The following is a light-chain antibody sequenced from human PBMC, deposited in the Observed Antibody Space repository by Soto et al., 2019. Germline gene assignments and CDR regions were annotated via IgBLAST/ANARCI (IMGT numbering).Light chain of an antibody. CDR3: KSYTSSSTWV. CDR1: SIDVGGYNY. V-gene: IGLV2-14*03. Sequence: QSALTQPASLSGSPGQSSTSACTGTSIDVGGYNYVSGYQQHPGKAPKLMIYDVSNRHSWVYKRFSGAKSGNTASLTISGLKAEDEADYYCKSYTSSSTWVFGGGTKRTVL. J-gene: IGLJ3*02. CDR2: DVS.